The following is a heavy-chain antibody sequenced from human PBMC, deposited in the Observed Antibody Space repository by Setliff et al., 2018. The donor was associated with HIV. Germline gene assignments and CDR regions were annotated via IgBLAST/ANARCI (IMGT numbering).Heavy chain of an antibody. J-gene: IGHJ5*02. Sequence: SETLSLTCTVSGGSISSGNYYWSWIRQHPGKGLEWIGYVYYSVSTYYNPSLKSRVTISVDTSKNQFSLKLSSVTAADTAVYYCVREDPRLYWFDPWGQGTLVTVSS. CDR2: VYYSVST. CDR1: GGSISSGNYY. V-gene: IGHV4-31*03. CDR3: VREDPRLYWFDP. D-gene: IGHD6-6*01.